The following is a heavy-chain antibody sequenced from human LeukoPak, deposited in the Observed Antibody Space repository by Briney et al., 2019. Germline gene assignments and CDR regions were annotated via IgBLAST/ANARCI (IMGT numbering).Heavy chain of an antibody. V-gene: IGHV1-3*01. Sequence: ALVKESCKASGYTFSTFTMHWVRHASRQCPACIGCINAGNGNRKYSQKFQDRVTITRDTSASTAYMDLGSLRSEDTAVYYCAREIDRDGYNRFFDYWGQGSLVTVSS. CDR2: INAGNGNR. CDR1: GYTFSTFT. CDR3: AREIDRDGYNRFFDY. D-gene: IGHD5-24*01. J-gene: IGHJ4*02.